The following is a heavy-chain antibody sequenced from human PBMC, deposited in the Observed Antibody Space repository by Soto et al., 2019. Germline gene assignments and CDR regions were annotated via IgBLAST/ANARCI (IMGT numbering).Heavy chain of an antibody. V-gene: IGHV4-30-2*01. CDR2: IYHSGST. CDR1: GGSISSGGYS. J-gene: IGHJ5*02. Sequence: SETLSLTCAVSGGSISSGGYSWSWIRQPPGKGLEWIGYIYHSGSTYYNPSLKSRVTISVDRSKNQFSLKLSSVTAADTAVYYCARELGYCSSTSCYDWLDPWGQGTLVTVYS. CDR3: ARELGYCSSTSCYDWLDP. D-gene: IGHD2-2*01.